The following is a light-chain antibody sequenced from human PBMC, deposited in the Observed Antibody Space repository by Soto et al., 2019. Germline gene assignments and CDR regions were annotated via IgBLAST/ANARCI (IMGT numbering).Light chain of an antibody. CDR3: QQYGSSSWT. J-gene: IGKJ1*01. CDR2: DAS. V-gene: IGKV3-11*01. CDR1: QSVSSY. Sequence: EIVLTQSPATLSLSPGERATLSCRASQSVSSYLAWYQQKPGQAPRLLIYDASNGATVIPARFSGSGSGTDFTLTISRLEPEDFAVYYCQQYGSSSWTFGQGPKV.